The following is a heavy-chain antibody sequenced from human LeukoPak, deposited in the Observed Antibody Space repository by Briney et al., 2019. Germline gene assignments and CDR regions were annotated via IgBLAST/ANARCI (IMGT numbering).Heavy chain of an antibody. CDR2: INHSGST. J-gene: IGHJ5*02. CDR3: ARWLLYYDFWSGYLSNWFDP. V-gene: IGHV4-34*01. D-gene: IGHD3-3*01. Sequence: SETLSLTCAVYGGSFSGYYWSWIRQPPGKGLEWIGEINHSGSTNYNPSLKSRATISVDTSKNQFSLKLSSVTAADTAVYYCARWLLYYDFWSGYLSNWFDPWGQGTLVTVSS. CDR1: GGSFSGYY.